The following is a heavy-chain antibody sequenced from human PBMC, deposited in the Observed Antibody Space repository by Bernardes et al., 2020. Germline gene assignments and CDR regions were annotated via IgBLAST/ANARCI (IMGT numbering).Heavy chain of an antibody. CDR1: GFTFSSYG. V-gene: IGHV3-30*18. J-gene: IGHJ4*02. Sequence: GGSLRLSCAASGFTFSSYGMHWVRQAPGKGLEWVAVISYDGSNKYYADSVKGRFTISRDNSKNTLYLQMNSLRAEDTAVYYCAKGGPGSTVTHLDYWGQGTLVTVSS. D-gene: IGHD4-17*01. CDR2: ISYDGSNK. CDR3: AKGGPGSTVTHLDY.